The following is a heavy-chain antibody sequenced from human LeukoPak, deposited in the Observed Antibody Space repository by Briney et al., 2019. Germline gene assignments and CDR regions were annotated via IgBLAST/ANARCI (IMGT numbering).Heavy chain of an antibody. V-gene: IGHV3-21*01. Sequence: GGSLRLSCAASGFTFSSYSMNWVRQAPGKGLEWVSSISSSSSYIYYADSVKGRFTISRDNAKNSLYLQMNSLRAEDTAVYYCATMPSSSWYDIWFDPWGQGTLVTVSS. CDR2: ISSSSSYI. CDR1: GFTFSSYS. CDR3: ATMPSSSWYDIWFDP. D-gene: IGHD6-13*01. J-gene: IGHJ5*02.